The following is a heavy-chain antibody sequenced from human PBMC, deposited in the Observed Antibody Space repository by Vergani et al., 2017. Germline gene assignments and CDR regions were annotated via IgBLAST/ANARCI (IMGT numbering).Heavy chain of an antibody. V-gene: IGHV1-2*02. CDR3: ARDRPTDKAGGGGWFDP. D-gene: IGHD2-8*02. CDR2: INPNSGGT. CDR1: GYTFTGYY. Sequence: QVQLVQSGAEVKKPGASVKVSCKASGYTFTGYYMHWVRQAPGQGLEWMGWINPNSGGTNYAQKFQGRVTMTRDTSISTAYMELSRLRSDDTAVYYCARDRPTDKAGGGGWFDPWGQGTLVTVSS. J-gene: IGHJ5*02.